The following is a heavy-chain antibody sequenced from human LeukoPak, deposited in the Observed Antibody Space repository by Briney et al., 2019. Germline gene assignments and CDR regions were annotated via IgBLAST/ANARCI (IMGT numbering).Heavy chain of an antibody. CDR1: GYTFTGYY. V-gene: IGHV1-2*02. Sequence: GASVKVSCKASGYTFTGYYMHWVRQAPGQGLEWMGWINPNSGGTNYAQKFQGRVTMTRDTPISTAYMELSRLRSDDTAVYYCARDRSYVNYYGSGSYYRIDYWGQGTLVTVSS. J-gene: IGHJ4*02. CDR2: INPNSGGT. CDR3: ARDRSYVNYYGSGSYYRIDY. D-gene: IGHD3-10*01.